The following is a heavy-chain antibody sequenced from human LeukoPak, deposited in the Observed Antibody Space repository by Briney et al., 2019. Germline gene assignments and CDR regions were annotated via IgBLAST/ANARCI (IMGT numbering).Heavy chain of an antibody. Sequence: GGSLRLSCAASGFTFSSYEMNWVRQAPGKGLEWVSYISSSGSTIYYADSVKGRFTISRDNAKNSLYLQMNSLRAEDTAVYYCASLLGGYSYGFDAFDIWGQGTMVTVSS. CDR3: ASLLGGYSYGFDAFDI. CDR1: GFTFSSYE. D-gene: IGHD5-18*01. CDR2: ISSSGSTI. V-gene: IGHV3-48*03. J-gene: IGHJ3*02.